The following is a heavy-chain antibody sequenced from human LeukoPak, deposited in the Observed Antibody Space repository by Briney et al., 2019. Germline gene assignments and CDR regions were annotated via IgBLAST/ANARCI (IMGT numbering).Heavy chain of an antibody. Sequence: SETLSLTCTVSAGSISSYYWSWIRQPAGKGLEWIGRIYTSGSTNYNPSLKSRVTISVDKSKNQFSLKLSSVTAADSPVYYCARDCSSTSCYGGSRMNYYYYYMDVWGKGTTVTVSS. CDR1: AGSISSYY. CDR2: IYTSGST. CDR3: ARDCSSTSCYGGSRMNYYYYYMDV. J-gene: IGHJ6*03. V-gene: IGHV4-4*07. D-gene: IGHD2-2*01.